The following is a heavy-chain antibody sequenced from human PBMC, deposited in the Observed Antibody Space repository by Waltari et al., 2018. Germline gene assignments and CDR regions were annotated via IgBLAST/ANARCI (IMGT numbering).Heavy chain of an antibody. J-gene: IGHJ3*02. CDR3: ATEQIPGAFDI. CDR1: GCTLPDLS. CDR2: CDPEDGET. V-gene: IGHV1-24*01. Sequence: QVQLVQSVAEVKKPGTSVNVSCKVSGCTLPDLSMQWVRQAPGKGLEWMGGCDPEDGETTYEQKFQGRVTMTEDTSTDTAYMELSSLRSEDTAVYYCATEQIPGAFDIWGQGTMVTVSS.